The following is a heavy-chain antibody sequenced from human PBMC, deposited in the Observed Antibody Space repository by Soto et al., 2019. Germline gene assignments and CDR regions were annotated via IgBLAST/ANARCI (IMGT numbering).Heavy chain of an antibody. CDR3: EREFWSGHLIDY. CDR1: GFTFSSYW. CDR2: IKQDGNDK. J-gene: IGHJ4*02. Sequence: EVQLVESGGDLVQPGGSLRLSCAASGFTFSSYWMTWVRQAPGKGLEWVANIKQDGNDKYYVDSVKGRFTISRDNAKNSLYLQMNSLRAEDTAIYYCEREFWSGHLIDYWGQGTLVTVSS. V-gene: IGHV3-7*01. D-gene: IGHD3-3*01.